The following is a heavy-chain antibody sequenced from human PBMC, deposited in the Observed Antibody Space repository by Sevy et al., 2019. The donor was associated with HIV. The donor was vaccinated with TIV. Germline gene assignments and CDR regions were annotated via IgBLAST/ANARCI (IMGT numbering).Heavy chain of an antibody. J-gene: IGHJ6*03. CDR2: IYYSGST. CDR1: GGSISSYY. Sequence: SKTLSLTCTVSGGSISSYYWSWIRQPPGKGLEWIGYIYYSGSTNYNPSLKSRVTISVDTSKNQFSLKLSSVTAADTAVYYCARQGIAARVDYYYYYMDVWGKGTTVTVSS. V-gene: IGHV4-59*08. D-gene: IGHD6-6*01. CDR3: ARQGIAARVDYYYYYMDV.